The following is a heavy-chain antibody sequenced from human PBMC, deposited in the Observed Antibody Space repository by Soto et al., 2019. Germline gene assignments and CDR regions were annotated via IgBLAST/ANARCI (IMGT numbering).Heavy chain of an antibody. J-gene: IGHJ6*02. V-gene: IGHV4-38-2*01. Sequence: TLSLTCGVSGFSIQTSYFWGWIRQPPGKGLEWIGLISHSGRAISHPYFASRATISLDTTNNAFSLTLKSVTAADTAVYYCARAWRLLPYYVMNVWGHGTALTLS. CDR3: ARAWRLLPYYVMNV. D-gene: IGHD5-12*01. CDR1: GFSIQTSYF. CDR2: ISHSGRA.